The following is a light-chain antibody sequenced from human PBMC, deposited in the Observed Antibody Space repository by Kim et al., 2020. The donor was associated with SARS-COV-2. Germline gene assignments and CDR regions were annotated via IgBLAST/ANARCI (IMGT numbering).Light chain of an antibody. V-gene: IGKV3-20*01. J-gene: IGKJ4*01. Sequence: PGEQTASTSRRGKRSGRRYLAWYQHKPGQAPRLLIYHASSIDSGIPDRISGSGSGTDFSLSINRLEPEDSAVYYCQEYGDSATFGGGTKVDIK. CDR3: QEYGDSAT. CDR1: KRSGRRY. CDR2: HAS.